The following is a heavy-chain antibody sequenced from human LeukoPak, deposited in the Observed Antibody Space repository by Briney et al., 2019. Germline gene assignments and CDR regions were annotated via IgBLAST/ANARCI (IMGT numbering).Heavy chain of an antibody. CDR3: ARSEILDYYYGSGRYFDY. Sequence: ASVKVSCKASGYTFTGFAVHWVSQAPGQRPEWMGWMNIGNGNTKYSQKFQDRITVIRDTAANTVYMELSSLRSEDTAVYYCARSEILDYYYGSGRYFDYWGQGSLVTVSS. V-gene: IGHV1-3*04. J-gene: IGHJ4*02. CDR1: GYTFTGFA. CDR2: MNIGNGNT. D-gene: IGHD3-10*01.